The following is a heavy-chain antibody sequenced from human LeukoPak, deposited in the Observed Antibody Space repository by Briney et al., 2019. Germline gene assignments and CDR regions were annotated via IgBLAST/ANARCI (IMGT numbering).Heavy chain of an antibody. CDR3: ARLVGSWDAFDI. J-gene: IGHJ3*02. CDR1: GYTFTGYY. D-gene: IGHD1-26*01. CDR2: INPNSGGT. Sequence: ASVKVSCKASGYTFTGYYMHWVRQAPGQGLEWMGWINPNSGGTNYAQKFQGRVTMTRDTSIGTAYMELSRLRSDDTAVYYCARLVGSWDAFDIWGQGTMVTVSS. V-gene: IGHV1-2*02.